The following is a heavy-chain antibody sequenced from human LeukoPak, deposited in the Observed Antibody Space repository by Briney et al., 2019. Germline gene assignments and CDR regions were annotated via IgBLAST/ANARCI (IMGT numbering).Heavy chain of an antibody. CDR3: VKVETAAAATLRGFDY. Sequence: GGSLRLSCAASGFTFSSYAMSWVRQAPGKGLERVSSIGGSGGSTYYADSVKGRFTISRDNSKNTLYLQMNSLRAEDTAVYYCVKVETAAAATLRGFDYWGQGTLVTVSS. CDR2: IGGSGGST. CDR1: GFTFSSYA. V-gene: IGHV3-23*01. J-gene: IGHJ4*02. D-gene: IGHD6-13*01.